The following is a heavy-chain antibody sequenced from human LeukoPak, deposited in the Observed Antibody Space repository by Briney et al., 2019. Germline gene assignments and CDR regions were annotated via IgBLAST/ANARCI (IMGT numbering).Heavy chain of an antibody. CDR3: AEGGKVLMVYANFGTIDY. J-gene: IGHJ4*02. D-gene: IGHD2-8*01. V-gene: IGHV3-23*01. Sequence: PGGSLRLSCAASGFTFSNYAMSWVRQAPGKGLEWVSAISGSGGSAYYADSVKGRFTISRDNSKNTLYLQMNSLRVDDTAVYYCAEGGKVLMVYANFGTIDYWGQGTLVTVSS. CDR2: ISGSGGSA. CDR1: GFTFSNYA.